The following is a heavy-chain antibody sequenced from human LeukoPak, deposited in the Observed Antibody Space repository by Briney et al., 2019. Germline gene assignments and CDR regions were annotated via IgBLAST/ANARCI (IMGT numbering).Heavy chain of an antibody. Sequence: GGSLRLSCAASGFTFSTYNMNWVRQAPGKGLEWVSSITSSSYTFYADSVKGRFTISRDNSKNTLYLQMNSLRAEDTALYYCAKYRGFGLYDFDLWGQGTMVTVSS. CDR2: ITSSSYT. CDR3: AKYRGFGLYDFDL. D-gene: IGHD3-16*01. J-gene: IGHJ3*01. CDR1: GFTFSTYN. V-gene: IGHV3-21*04.